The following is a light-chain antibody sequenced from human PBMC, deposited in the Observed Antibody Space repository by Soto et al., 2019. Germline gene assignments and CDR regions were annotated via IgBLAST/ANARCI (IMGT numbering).Light chain of an antibody. V-gene: IGKV1-12*01. Sequence: DLQMTQSPSSVSASVGDRVTITCRASQGISSWLAWYQQKPGKAPKLLIYAESSLQSGVPSRFSSSGSGTAFSPTISSLQPEDVSTYYCQQANSFPPFTFGPGTRVDIK. CDR3: QQANSFPPFT. J-gene: IGKJ3*01. CDR1: QGISSW. CDR2: AES.